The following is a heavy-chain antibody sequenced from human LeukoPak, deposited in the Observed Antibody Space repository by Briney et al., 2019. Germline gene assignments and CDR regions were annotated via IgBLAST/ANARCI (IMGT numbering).Heavy chain of an antibody. CDR1: GFTFSSYW. V-gene: IGHV3-7*03. CDR2: IKQDGSEK. Sequence: GGSLRLSCAASGFTFSSYWMSWVRQAPGKGLEWVANIKQDGSEKYYVDSVKGRFTISRDNAKNSLYLQMNSLRAEDTAVYYCAKRGDYYDILTGYSYYYGMDVWGQGTTVTVSS. J-gene: IGHJ6*02. D-gene: IGHD3-9*01. CDR3: AKRGDYYDILTGYSYYYGMDV.